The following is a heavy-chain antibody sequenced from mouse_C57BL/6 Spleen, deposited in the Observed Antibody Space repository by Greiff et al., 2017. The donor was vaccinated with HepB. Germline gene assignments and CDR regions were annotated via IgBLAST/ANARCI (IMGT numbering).Heavy chain of an antibody. J-gene: IGHJ4*01. D-gene: IGHD2-4*01. Sequence: QVQLQQPGAELVMPGASVKLSCKASGYTFTSYWMHWVKQRPGQGLEWIGEIDPSDSYTNYNQKFKGKSTLTVDKSSSTAYMPLSSLTSADSAVYDCARGLRRSAMDYWGEGTSVTVSS. CDR3: ARGLRRSAMDY. CDR2: IDPSDSYT. V-gene: IGHV1-69*01. CDR1: GYTFTSYW.